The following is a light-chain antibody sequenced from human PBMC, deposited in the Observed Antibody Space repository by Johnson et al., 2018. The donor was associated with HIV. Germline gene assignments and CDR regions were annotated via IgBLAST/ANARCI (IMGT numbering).Light chain of an antibody. CDR1: SSNIGSSP. Sequence: QPVLTQPPSASGTPGQRVTISCSGSSSNIGSSPVNWYQQLPGTAPKLLIYRNNQRPSGVPDRFSGSKSGTSATLGITGLQTGDEADDYCGTWDSSLRSGFFGTGTKVTVL. CDR3: GTWDSSLRSGF. V-gene: IGLV1-44*01. J-gene: IGLJ1*01. CDR2: RNN.